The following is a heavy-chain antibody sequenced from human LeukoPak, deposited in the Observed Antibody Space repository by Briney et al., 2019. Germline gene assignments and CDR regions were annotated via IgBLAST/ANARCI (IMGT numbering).Heavy chain of an antibody. V-gene: IGHV3-9*01. D-gene: IGHD1-26*01. CDR2: ISWNSGSI. CDR1: GFTFDDYA. Sequence: PGRSLRLSCAASGFTFDDYAMHWVRQAPGKGLEWVSGISWNSGSIGYADSVKGRFTISRDNAKNSLYLQMNSLRAEDTAVYYCARDRAIRPKNWARANGDAFDIWGQGTMVTVSS. CDR3: ARDRAIRPKNWARANGDAFDI. J-gene: IGHJ3*02.